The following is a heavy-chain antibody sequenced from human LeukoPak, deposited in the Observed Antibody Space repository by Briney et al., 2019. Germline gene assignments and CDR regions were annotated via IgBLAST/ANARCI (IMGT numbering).Heavy chain of an antibody. CDR1: GYTFTSYG. Sequence: GASVKVSCKASGYTFTSYGISWVRQAPGQGLEWMGWISAYNGNTNYAQKLQGRVTMTTDPSTSTAHMELRSLRSDDTAVYYCARSVYYYDSSAYYYFDYWGQGTLVTVSS. CDR2: ISAYNGNT. CDR3: ARSVYYYDSSAYYYFDY. D-gene: IGHD3-22*01. J-gene: IGHJ4*02. V-gene: IGHV1-18*01.